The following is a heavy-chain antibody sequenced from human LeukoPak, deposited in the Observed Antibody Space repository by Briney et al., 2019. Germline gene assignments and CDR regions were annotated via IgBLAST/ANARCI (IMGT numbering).Heavy chain of an antibody. D-gene: IGHD5-12*01. Sequence: GGSLRLSCAASGFTVSSNYMSWVRQAPGKGLEWVSVIYSGGSAYYADSVKGRFTISRDNSKNTLYLQVNGLTAEDTAVYYCAKGAYDYIEVAYFDYWGQGTLVTVSS. J-gene: IGHJ4*02. V-gene: IGHV3-53*01. CDR1: GFTVSSNY. CDR2: IYSGGSA. CDR3: AKGAYDYIEVAYFDY.